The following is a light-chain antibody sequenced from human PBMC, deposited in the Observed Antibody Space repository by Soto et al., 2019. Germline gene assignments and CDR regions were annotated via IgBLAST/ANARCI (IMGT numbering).Light chain of an antibody. V-gene: IGKV3-20*01. Sequence: EIVLTQSPGTLSSSPGERATLSCSASQSVRNNYLAWYQQKPGEPPRFLLHDVSTSPAGTPDMSSGSGSGIDFTFPISGLEPEDFALCYCRRYGSTPLTFGGGTRVDTK. CDR2: DVS. J-gene: IGKJ4*02. CDR3: RRYGSTPLT. CDR1: QSVRNNY.